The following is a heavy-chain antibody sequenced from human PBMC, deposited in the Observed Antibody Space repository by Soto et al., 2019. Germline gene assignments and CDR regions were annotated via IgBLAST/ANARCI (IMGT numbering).Heavy chain of an antibody. J-gene: IGHJ4*02. CDR3: ATDSNYDVSNSF. CDR1: GGTLNNYA. Sequence: ASVKVSCKASGGTLNNYAINWVRQAPGQGLEWMGGILPVSAPPDYAQKFQGRVSITADHSTGTVYMELSRLKSDDTAVYFCATDSNYDVSNSFWGQGTLVTVSS. D-gene: IGHD3-3*01. CDR2: ILPVSAPP. V-gene: IGHV1-69*13.